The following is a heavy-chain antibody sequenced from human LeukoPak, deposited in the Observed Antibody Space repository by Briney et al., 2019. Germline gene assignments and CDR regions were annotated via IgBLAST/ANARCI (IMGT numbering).Heavy chain of an antibody. J-gene: IGHJ6*02. V-gene: IGHV5-51*01. CDR3: ASSRDIAAAAYYYYGMDV. CDR2: IYPGDSDT. CDR1: GYRFTSYW. D-gene: IGHD6-13*01. Sequence: GESLKISCKGSGYRFTSYWIGWVRQMPGKGLEWMGIIYPGDSDTRYSPSFQGQVTISADKSISTAYLQWSSLKASDTAMYYCASSRDIAAAAYYYYGMDVWGQGTTVTVSS.